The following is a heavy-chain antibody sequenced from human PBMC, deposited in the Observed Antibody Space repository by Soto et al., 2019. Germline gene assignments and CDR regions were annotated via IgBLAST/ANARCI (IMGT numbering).Heavy chain of an antibody. D-gene: IGHD2-15*01. J-gene: IGHJ4*02. CDR1: GFTFDDYA. CDR3: AKGGPDGFCSGGRCYFDY. CDR2: ISWNSNII. V-gene: IGHV3-9*01. Sequence: EVQLVESGGGLVQPGRSLRLSCAASGFTFDDYAMHWVRRVPGKGLEWVSSISWNSNIIGYADSVKGRFTISRDNAKNSLYLQMNSLRPEDKALYYCAKGGPDGFCSGGRCYFDYWGQGTQVTVSS.